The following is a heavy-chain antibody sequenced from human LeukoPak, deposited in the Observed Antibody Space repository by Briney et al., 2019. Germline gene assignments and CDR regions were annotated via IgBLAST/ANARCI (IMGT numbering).Heavy chain of an antibody. V-gene: IGHV3-11*04. CDR3: ARDRGPGMLHFEN. CDR1: GFTFSDYY. Sequence: GGSLRLSCAASGFTFSDYYMSWIRQAPGKGLEWVSYIGSSATTIYHADSVKGRFTISRDNGKSSLYLQMNSLRAEDTAVYYCARDRGPGMLHFENWGQGTLVTVSS. D-gene: IGHD3-10*02. J-gene: IGHJ4*02. CDR2: IGSSATTI.